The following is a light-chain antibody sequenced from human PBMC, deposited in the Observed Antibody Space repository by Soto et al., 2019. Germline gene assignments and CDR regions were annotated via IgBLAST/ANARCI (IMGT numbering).Light chain of an antibody. CDR1: QSVSSIY. Sequence: EIVLTQSPGTLSLSPGERATLSCRASQSVSSIYLAWYQHKPGQAPRLLIYGASSRATGIPDRFSGSGSGTDFTLTISRLEPKDFAVYYCQQYGSSSWTFGRVTTVVIK. CDR3: QQYGSSSWT. J-gene: IGKJ1*01. V-gene: IGKV3-20*01. CDR2: GAS.